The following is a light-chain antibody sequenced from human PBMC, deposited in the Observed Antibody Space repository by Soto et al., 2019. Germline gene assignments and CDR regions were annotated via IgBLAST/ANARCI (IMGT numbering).Light chain of an antibody. Sequence: QTVVTQEPSLTVSPGGTVTLTCGSNSGAVTSGRYPYWFQQKPGQAPRTLIYDTSYKHSWTPARFSGSLLGGNAALTLSGAQPEDEAEYYCLLSYSGARVFGGGTKLTVL. CDR3: LLSYSGARV. CDR2: DTS. CDR1: SGAVTSGRY. V-gene: IGLV7-46*01. J-gene: IGLJ3*02.